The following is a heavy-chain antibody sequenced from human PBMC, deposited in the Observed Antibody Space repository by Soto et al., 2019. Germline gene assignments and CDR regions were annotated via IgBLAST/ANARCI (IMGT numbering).Heavy chain of an antibody. V-gene: IGHV4-34*01. CDR3: ARAGAALVRGSIGGFDH. D-gene: IGHD3-10*01. J-gene: IGHJ4*02. CDR1: GGAFNGYY. Sequence: QVHLQQWGAGLLKPSETLSLTCAVNGGAFNGYYWTWIRQSPGKGLQWIGEINHSGTVDYNPSLKSPVTFSIDTSKKQFSLTLTSVTAADTAVYYCARAGAALVRGSIGGFDHLSQGTLVTVSS. CDR2: INHSGTV.